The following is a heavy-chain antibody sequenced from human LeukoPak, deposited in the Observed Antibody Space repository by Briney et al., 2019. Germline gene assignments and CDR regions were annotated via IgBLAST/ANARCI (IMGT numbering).Heavy chain of an antibody. J-gene: IGHJ4*02. CDR2: FYTSGNT. D-gene: IGHD5-24*01. V-gene: IGHV4-61*02. Sequence: SETLSLTCTVSGGSIGSGTYYWSWIRQPAGKGLEWIGRFYTSGNTNYNPSLKSRVTISVDTSKNQFSLRLNSVTAADTAVYYCARGRDGYNFLNRGEYYYFDYWGQGTLVTVSS. CDR1: GGSIGSGTYY. CDR3: ARGRDGYNFLNRGEYYYFDY.